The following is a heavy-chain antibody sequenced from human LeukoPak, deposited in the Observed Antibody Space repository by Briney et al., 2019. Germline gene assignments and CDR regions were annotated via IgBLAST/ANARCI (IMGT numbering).Heavy chain of an antibody. V-gene: IGHV3-21*06. CDR2: IDSSSSYI. CDR3: AREGAKRGYSGYDAMY. D-gene: IGHD5-12*01. Sequence: PWGSLRLSCAASGFTFSSYTVNWVRQAPGKGLEWVSSIDSSSSYIQYADSVKGRFTISRDNAKNSLYLQMNSLRVEDTAVYYCAREGAKRGYSGYDAMYWGQGTLVIVSS. J-gene: IGHJ4*02. CDR1: GFTFSSYT.